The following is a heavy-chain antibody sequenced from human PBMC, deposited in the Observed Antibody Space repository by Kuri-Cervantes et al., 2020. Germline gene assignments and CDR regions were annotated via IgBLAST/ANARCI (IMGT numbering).Heavy chain of an antibody. CDR3: ARVSYYYDSSGYYYVFDY. V-gene: IGHV4-39*07. D-gene: IGHD3-22*01. CDR2: IYYSGST. Sequence: ESLKISCTVSGGSISSSSYYWGWIRQPPGKGLEWIGSIYYSGSTNYNPSLKSRVTISVDTSKNQFSLKLSSVTAADTAVYYCARVSYYYDSSGYYYVFDYWGQGTLVTVSS. J-gene: IGHJ4*02. CDR1: GGSISSSSYY.